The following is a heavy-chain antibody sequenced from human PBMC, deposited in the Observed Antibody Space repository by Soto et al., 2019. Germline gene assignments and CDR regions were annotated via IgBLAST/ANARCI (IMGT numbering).Heavy chain of an antibody. CDR2: MNPNSGNT. D-gene: IGHD6-13*01. V-gene: IGHV1-8*01. Sequence: ASVKVSCKASGYTFTSYDINWVRQATGQGLEWMGWMNPNSGNTGYAQKFQGRVTMTRDTSASTAYMELSSLRSEDTAVYYCARGAAGTYYYYYYMDVWGKGTTVTVSS. CDR3: ARGAAGTYYYYYYMDV. CDR1: GYTFTSYD. J-gene: IGHJ6*03.